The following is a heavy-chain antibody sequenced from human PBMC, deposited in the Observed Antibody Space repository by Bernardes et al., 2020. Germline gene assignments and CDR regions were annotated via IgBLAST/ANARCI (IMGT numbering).Heavy chain of an antibody. V-gene: IGHV3-23*01. D-gene: IGHD6-19*01. J-gene: IGHJ3*01. CDR3: ATSSSGWTRDGFDV. CDR1: GFTFSNYA. CDR2: IREIRGPGDNT. Sequence: GGSLRLSCAASGFTFSNYAMSWVRQAPGKGLEWVSRIREIRGPGDNTNYADSVRGRFTISRDDSKNTVYLQLNSLRVEDTAVYYCATSSSGWTRDGFDVWGQGTMVIVSS.